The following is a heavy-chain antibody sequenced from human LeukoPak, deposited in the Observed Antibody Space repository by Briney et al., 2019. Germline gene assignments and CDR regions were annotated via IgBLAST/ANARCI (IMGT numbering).Heavy chain of an antibody. Sequence: SETLSLTCTVSGGSISSYYWSWIRQPPGKGLEWIGYIYTSGSTNYNPSLKSRVTISIDTSKNQFSLKLSSVTAADTAVYYCARGSSNTGKYDYWGQGTLVTVSS. D-gene: IGHD6-6*01. J-gene: IGHJ4*02. V-gene: IGHV4-4*09. CDR3: ARGSSNTGKYDY. CDR1: GGSISSYY. CDR2: IYTSGST.